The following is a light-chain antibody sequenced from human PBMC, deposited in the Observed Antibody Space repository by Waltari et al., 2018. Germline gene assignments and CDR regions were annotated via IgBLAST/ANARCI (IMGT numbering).Light chain of an antibody. CDR3: TSRDNYGYV. Sequence: SSELTQDPAVSVALGQTVRITCQGDSLRDYYATWYQQKPGQAPLLVIYGNNKRPSAIPDRFSGSSSGDTASLTITGAQAEDEAGYYCTSRDNYGYVFATGTTVTVL. V-gene: IGLV3-19*01. CDR1: SLRDYY. J-gene: IGLJ1*01. CDR2: GNN.